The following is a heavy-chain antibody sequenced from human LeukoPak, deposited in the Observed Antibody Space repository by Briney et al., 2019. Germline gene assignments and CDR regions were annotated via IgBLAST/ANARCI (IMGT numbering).Heavy chain of an antibody. Sequence: PGGSLRLSCAASGFTFSSYSMNWVRQAPGKGLEWVSSISSSSSYIYYADSVKGRFTISRDNAKNSLYLQMNSLRAEDTAVYYCARARSLGYCSSTSCLYYYGMDVWGQGTTVTVSS. CDR1: GFTFSSYS. D-gene: IGHD2-2*01. V-gene: IGHV3-21*01. CDR3: ARARSLGYCSSTSCLYYYGMDV. CDR2: ISSSSSYI. J-gene: IGHJ6*02.